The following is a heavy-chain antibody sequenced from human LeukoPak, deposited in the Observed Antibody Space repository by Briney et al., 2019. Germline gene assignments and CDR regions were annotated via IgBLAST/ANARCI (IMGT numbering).Heavy chain of an antibody. V-gene: IGHV3-21*01. CDR2: TTSSSTYI. J-gene: IGHJ3*02. CDR1: GFTFSSYS. CDR3: ARVRAGYSYGYGAFDI. Sequence: GGSLRLSCAASGFTFSSYSMDWVGRAPGKGLEWGSSTTSSSTYIYYADSVRGRFTISRDNAKNSLYLQMNSLRAEDTAVYYCARVRAGYSYGYGAFDIWGQGTMVTVSS. D-gene: IGHD5-18*01.